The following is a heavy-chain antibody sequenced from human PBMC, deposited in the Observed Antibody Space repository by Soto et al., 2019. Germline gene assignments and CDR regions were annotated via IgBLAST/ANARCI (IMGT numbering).Heavy chain of an antibody. CDR3: VRAKRGYSYGFLDY. D-gene: IGHD5-18*01. CDR1: GFTFHTFS. CDR2: ISGSDL. J-gene: IGHJ4*02. Sequence: GRSLRLSCAASGFTFHTFSLNWVRQAPGRGLEWVSCISGSDLYYADSVRGRFTISRDNAKNSLYLQMDSLRAEDTAIYYCVRAKRGYSYGFLDYRGQGPLVTVS. V-gene: IGHV3-21*04.